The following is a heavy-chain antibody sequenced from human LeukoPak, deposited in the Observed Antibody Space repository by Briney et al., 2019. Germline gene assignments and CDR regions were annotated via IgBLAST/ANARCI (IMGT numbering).Heavy chain of an antibody. CDR2: IYPDDSDT. CDR1: GYSFIKYW. CDR3: ARHGVIVRSDAFDI. J-gene: IGHJ3*02. V-gene: IGHV5-51*01. D-gene: IGHD2/OR15-2a*01. Sequence: GESLKISCKGSGYSFIKYWIGWVRQMPGKGLEWMGIIYPDDSDTRYSPSFQGQVTISADKSINTAYLQWSSLKASDTALYYCARHGVIVRSDAFDIWGQGTMVTVSS.